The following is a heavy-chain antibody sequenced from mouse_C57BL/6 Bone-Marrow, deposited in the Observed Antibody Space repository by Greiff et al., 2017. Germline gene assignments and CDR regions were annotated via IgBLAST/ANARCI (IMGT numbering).Heavy chain of an antibody. CDR3: ARVTTVLEGGDYAMDY. J-gene: IGHJ4*01. CDR1: GFSLTSYG. V-gene: IGHV2-2*01. CDR2: IWSGGST. D-gene: IGHD1-1*01. Sequence: QVQLQQSGPGLVQPSQSLSITCTVSGFSLTSYGVHWVRQSPGKGLEWLGVIWSGGSTDYNAAFISRLSISKDNSKSQVFFKMNSLQADDTAIYYCARVTTVLEGGDYAMDYWGQGTSVTVSS.